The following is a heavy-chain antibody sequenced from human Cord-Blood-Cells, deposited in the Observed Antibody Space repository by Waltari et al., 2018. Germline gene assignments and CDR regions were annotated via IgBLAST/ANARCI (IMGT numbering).Heavy chain of an antibody. CDR2: IYSVGST. Sequence: VQLVESGGGLIQPGGSLRLSCAASGFTVRSTYMSWARQAPGKGLELVSVIYSVGSTYYADSVKGRFTISRDNSKNTLYLQMNSLRAEDTAVYYCARETSLYSSSWFDYWGQGTLVTVSS. CDR1: GFTVRSTY. V-gene: IGHV3-53*01. D-gene: IGHD6-13*01. J-gene: IGHJ4*02. CDR3: ARETSLYSSSWFDY.